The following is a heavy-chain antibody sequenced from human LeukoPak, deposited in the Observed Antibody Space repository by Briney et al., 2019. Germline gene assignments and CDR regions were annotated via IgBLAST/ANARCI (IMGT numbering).Heavy chain of an antibody. J-gene: IGHJ5*02. D-gene: IGHD6-19*01. V-gene: IGHV1-8*01. CDR2: MNPNSGNT. CDR1: GYTFTSYD. Sequence: GASVKVSCKASGYTFTSYDINWVRQATGQGLEWMGWMNPNSGNTGYAQKFQGRVTMTRNTSISTAYMELSSLRSEDTAVYYWARGSYVAVAGTGYNWFDPWGQGTLVTVSS. CDR3: ARGSYVAVAGTGYNWFDP.